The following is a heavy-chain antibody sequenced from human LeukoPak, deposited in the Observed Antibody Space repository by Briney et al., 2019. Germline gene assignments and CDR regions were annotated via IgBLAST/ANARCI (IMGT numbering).Heavy chain of an antibody. J-gene: IGHJ4*02. V-gene: IGHV1-18*01. D-gene: IGHD3-10*01. Sequence: GASVKVSCKASGYTFTNYDISWVRQAPGQGLEWMGWISAYNGNTNYAQKLQGRVTMTTATSTSTAYMELRRLRSDDTAVYYCARVDMVRGVITGGVHWGQGTLVTVSS. CDR3: ARVDMVRGVITGGVH. CDR1: GYTFTNYD. CDR2: ISAYNGNT.